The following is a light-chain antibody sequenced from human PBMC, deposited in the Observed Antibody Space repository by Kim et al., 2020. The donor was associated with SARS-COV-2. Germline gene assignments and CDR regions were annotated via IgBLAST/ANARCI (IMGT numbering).Light chain of an antibody. CDR3: SSYTSSSTSYV. CDR1: SSDVGGYNY. J-gene: IGLJ1*01. Sequence: QSITISCTGTSSDVGGYNYVSWDQHHPGKAPKLMIYDVTKRPSGVSNRFSGSKSGNTASLTISGLQAEDEADYYCSSYTSSSTSYVFGTGTKVTVL. CDR2: DVT. V-gene: IGLV2-14*03.